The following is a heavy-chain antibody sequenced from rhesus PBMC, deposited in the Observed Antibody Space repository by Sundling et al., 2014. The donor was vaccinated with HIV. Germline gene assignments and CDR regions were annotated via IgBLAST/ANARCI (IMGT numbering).Heavy chain of an antibody. Sequence: QVQLQVSGPAVVKPSETLSLTCAVSGGFISENYRWSWIRQTPGKGLEWIGYIYGTTTSSNYNPSLKSRVTISTDTSNNQFSLRLSSVTAADTAVFYCARCLVGGGFDSWGQGVLVTVSS. CDR3: ARCLVGGGFDS. CDR2: IYGTTTSS. V-gene: IGHV4S10*01. D-gene: IGHD6-37*01. J-gene: IGHJ4*01. CDR1: GGFISENYR.